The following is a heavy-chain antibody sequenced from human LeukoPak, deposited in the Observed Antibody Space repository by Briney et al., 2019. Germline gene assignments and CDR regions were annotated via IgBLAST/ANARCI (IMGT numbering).Heavy chain of an antibody. V-gene: IGHV3-21*01. Sequence: GGSLRLSCAASGFTFSSYSMNWVRQAPGKGLEWVSSISSSSSYIYYADSVKGRFTISRDNAKNTLYLQMNSLRAEDTAVYYCARDRATAMFDYWAQGTLVTVSS. J-gene: IGHJ4*02. CDR2: ISSSSSYI. CDR3: ARDRATAMFDY. D-gene: IGHD5-18*01. CDR1: GFTFSSYS.